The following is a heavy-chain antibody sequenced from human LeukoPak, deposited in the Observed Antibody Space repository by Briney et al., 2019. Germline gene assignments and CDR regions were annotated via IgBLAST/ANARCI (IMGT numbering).Heavy chain of an antibody. V-gene: IGHV1-2*02. J-gene: IGHJ4*02. D-gene: IGHD3-3*01. CDR3: ARGSDDFWSGYSPSY. CDR1: GYTFTSYY. Sequence: GASVKVSCKASGYTFTSYYMHWVRQAPGQGLEWMGWINPNSGGTNYAQKFQGRVTMTRDTSISTAYMELSRLRSDDTAVYYCARGSDDFWSGYSPSYWGQGTLVTVPS. CDR2: INPNSGGT.